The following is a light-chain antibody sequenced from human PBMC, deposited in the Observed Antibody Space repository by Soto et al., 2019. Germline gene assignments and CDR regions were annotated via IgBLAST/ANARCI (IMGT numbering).Light chain of an antibody. CDR1: QSVSSY. J-gene: IGKJ2*01. V-gene: IGKV3-11*01. CDR2: DAS. Sequence: EIVLTQSPATLSLSPGERATLSCRASQSVSSYLAWYQQKPGQAPRLLIYDASNRATGIPARFSGSGSGTDSTLTISSLKPEDFAVYYCQQRSNSYTFGQGTKLEIK. CDR3: QQRSNSYT.